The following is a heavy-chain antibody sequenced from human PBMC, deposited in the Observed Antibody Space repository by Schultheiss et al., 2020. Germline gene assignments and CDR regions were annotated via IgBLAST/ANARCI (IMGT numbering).Heavy chain of an antibody. CDR2: ISYDGSNK. V-gene: IGHV3-33*05. Sequence: SLRLSCAASGFTFSSYGMHWVRQAPGKGLEWVAVISYDGSNKYYADSVKGRFTISRDNSKNTLYLQMNSLRAEDTAVYYCASHPHPADAFDIWGQGTMVTVSS. CDR1: GFTFSSYG. CDR3: ASHPHPADAFDI. J-gene: IGHJ3*02.